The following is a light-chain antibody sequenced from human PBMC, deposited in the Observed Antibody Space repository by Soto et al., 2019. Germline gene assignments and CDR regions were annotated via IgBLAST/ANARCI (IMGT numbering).Light chain of an antibody. V-gene: IGLV2-14*01. Sequence: QSAPTQPASMSGSPGQAITISCTGTSSDVGAYNYVSWYQQRPGKAPKLIIYEVFNRASGVSNRFSGSKSGNTASLTISGLQAEDEADYYCTSHGSSRVFGGGTKVTVL. CDR2: EVF. CDR3: TSHGSSRV. J-gene: IGLJ2*01. CDR1: SSDVGAYNY.